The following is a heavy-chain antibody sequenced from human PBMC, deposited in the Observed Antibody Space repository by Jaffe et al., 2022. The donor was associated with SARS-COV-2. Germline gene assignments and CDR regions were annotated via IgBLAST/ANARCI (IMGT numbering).Heavy chain of an antibody. V-gene: IGHV3-30-3*01. CDR1: GFTFSNYA. Sequence: QVQLVESGGGVVQPGRSLRLSCAASGFTFSNYAIHWVRQAPGRRLEWVAVISFVGNNKYYADSVKGRFTISRDNSKSTLDLQMNSLRAEDTAVYYCVRSKRGPTYPDAFDIWGQGTKVTVSS. CDR3: VRSKRGPTYPDAFDI. CDR2: ISFVGNNK. J-gene: IGHJ3*02.